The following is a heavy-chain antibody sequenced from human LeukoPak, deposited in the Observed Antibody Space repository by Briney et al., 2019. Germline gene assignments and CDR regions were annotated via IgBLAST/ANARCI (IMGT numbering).Heavy chain of an antibody. V-gene: IGHV3-30*04. D-gene: IGHD2-2*01. Sequence: GGSLRLSCAASGFTFSSYAMHWVRQAPGKGLEWVAVISYDGSNKYYADSVKGRFTISRDNSKNTLYLQMNSLRAEDTAVYYCAKAGCSSTSCYHYYYYMDVWGKGTTVTVSS. J-gene: IGHJ6*03. CDR3: AKAGCSSTSCYHYYYYMDV. CDR1: GFTFSSYA. CDR2: ISYDGSNK.